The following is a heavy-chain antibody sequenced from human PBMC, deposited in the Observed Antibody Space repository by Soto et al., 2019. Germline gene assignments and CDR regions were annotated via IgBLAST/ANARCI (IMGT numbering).Heavy chain of an antibody. Sequence: GVSLRLSCAASGFTFSSYAMSWVRQAPGKGLEWVAVISYDGSNKYYADSVKGRFTISRDNSKKTLYLQMNSLRAEDTAVYYCARERHELELYYYYGMDVWGQGTTVTVSS. CDR1: GFTFSSYA. D-gene: IGHD1-7*01. CDR2: ISYDGSNK. J-gene: IGHJ6*02. V-gene: IGHV3-30-3*01. CDR3: ARERHELELYYYYGMDV.